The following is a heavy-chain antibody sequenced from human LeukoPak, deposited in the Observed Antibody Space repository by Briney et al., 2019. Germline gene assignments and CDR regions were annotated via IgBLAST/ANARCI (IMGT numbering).Heavy chain of an antibody. CDR1: GGSISSHY. V-gene: IGHV4-59*11. D-gene: IGHD1-26*01. J-gene: IGHJ3*02. CDR2: IYYSGST. Sequence: SETLSLTCTVSGGSISSHYWSWIRQPPGKGLEWIEYIYYSGSTNYNPSLKSRVTISVDTSKNQFSLKLSSVTAADTAVYHCARDIRGANAFDIWGQGTMVTVSS. CDR3: ARDIRGANAFDI.